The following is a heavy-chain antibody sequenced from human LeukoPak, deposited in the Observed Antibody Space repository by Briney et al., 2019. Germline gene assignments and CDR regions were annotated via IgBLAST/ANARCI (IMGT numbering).Heavy chain of an antibody. CDR1: GFTFSNYG. CDR2: IQYDGSNK. CDR3: ANRYCSGGSCHRDY. J-gene: IGHJ4*02. Sequence: PGGSLRLSCAASGFTFSNYGMHWVRQAPGKGLEWVAFIQYDGSNKYYADSVKGRFTISRDNSKNTLYLQMNNLRAEDTALYYCANRYCSGGSCHRDYWGQGTLVTVSS. D-gene: IGHD2-15*01. V-gene: IGHV3-30*02.